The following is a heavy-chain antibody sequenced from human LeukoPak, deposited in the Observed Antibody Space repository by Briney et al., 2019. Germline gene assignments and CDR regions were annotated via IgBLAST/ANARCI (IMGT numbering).Heavy chain of an antibody. Sequence: GASVKVSCKASGYTFTGYYIHWVRQAPGQGLEWMGWINPNSGGTNYAQKFQGRVTMTRDTSISTAYMELSRLTSDDTAVYYCARVEELSHCSSTSCYDWLDHWGQGTLVTVSS. V-gene: IGHV1-2*02. CDR3: ARVEELSHCSSTSCYDWLDH. CDR2: INPNSGGT. D-gene: IGHD2-2*01. CDR1: GYTFTGYY. J-gene: IGHJ5*02.